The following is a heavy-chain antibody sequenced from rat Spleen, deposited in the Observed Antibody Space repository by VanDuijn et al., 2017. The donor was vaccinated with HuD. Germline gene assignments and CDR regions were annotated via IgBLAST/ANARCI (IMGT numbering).Heavy chain of an antibody. CDR2: ISPGGGAT. J-gene: IGHJ2*01. V-gene: IGHV5-25*01. Sequence: EVQLVESGGGLVQPGGSLKLSCAASGFTFSNFDMAWVGQAPAKGLEGVASISPGGGATYYRDSVKGRFTVSRDNAKSTLYLQMDSLRSEDTATYYCARQQPSDYFDYWGQGVMVTVSS. CDR3: ARQQPSDYFDY. CDR1: GFTFSNFD.